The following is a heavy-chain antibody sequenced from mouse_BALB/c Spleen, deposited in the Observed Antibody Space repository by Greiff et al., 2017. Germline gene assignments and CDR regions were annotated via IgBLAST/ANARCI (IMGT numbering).Heavy chain of an antibody. Sequence: EVQLQQSGGGLVKPGGSLKLSCAASGFTFSDYYMYWVRQTPEKRLEWVATISDGGSYTYYPDSVKGRFTISRDNAKNNLYLQMSSLKSEDTAMYYCARDRGLGLFAYWGQGTLVTVSA. CDR3: ARDRGLGLFAY. J-gene: IGHJ3*01. D-gene: IGHD4-1*01. CDR2: ISDGGSYT. V-gene: IGHV5-4*02. CDR1: GFTFSDYY.